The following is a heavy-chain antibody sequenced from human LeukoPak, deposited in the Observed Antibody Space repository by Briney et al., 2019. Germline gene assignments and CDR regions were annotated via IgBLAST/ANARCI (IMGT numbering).Heavy chain of an antibody. D-gene: IGHD1-26*01. V-gene: IGHV1-2*02. CDR2: INPNSGGT. CDR1: GYTFTGYY. CDR3: ARDLVSGSYVAFDI. J-gene: IGHJ3*02. Sequence: ASVKVSCKASGYTFTGYYMHWVRQAPGQGLEWMGWINPNSGGTNYAQKFQGRVTMTRDTSISTAYMELSRLRSDGTAVYYCARDLVSGSYVAFDIWGQGTMVTVSS.